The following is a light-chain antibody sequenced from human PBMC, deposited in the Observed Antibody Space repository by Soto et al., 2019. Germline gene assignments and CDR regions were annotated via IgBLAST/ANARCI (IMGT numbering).Light chain of an antibody. CDR3: SSYAAGSNFV. Sequence: QSALTQPPSASGSPGQSVTISCTGTSSDVGGYNYVSWYQQHPGKAPKLMIYEVSKRPSGVPDRFSGSKSDNTASLTVSWLQAEDEADYYCSSYAAGSNFVFGTGTKLTVL. J-gene: IGLJ1*01. CDR2: EVS. CDR1: SSDVGGYNY. V-gene: IGLV2-8*01.